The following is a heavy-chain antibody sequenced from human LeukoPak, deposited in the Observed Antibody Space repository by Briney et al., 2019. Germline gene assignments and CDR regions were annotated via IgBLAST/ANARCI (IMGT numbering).Heavy chain of an antibody. Sequence: SETLSLTCAVSGNSINSRNWWNWIRQPPGKGLEWIGEIYHSGSTNYNPSLKSRVTISLDKSKNQFSLKLSSVTAADSAVYFCARCASGSNYFDYWGQGTLVTVSS. J-gene: IGHJ4*02. CDR2: IYHSGST. D-gene: IGHD6-19*01. V-gene: IGHV4-4*02. CDR1: GNSINSRNW. CDR3: ARCASGSNYFDY.